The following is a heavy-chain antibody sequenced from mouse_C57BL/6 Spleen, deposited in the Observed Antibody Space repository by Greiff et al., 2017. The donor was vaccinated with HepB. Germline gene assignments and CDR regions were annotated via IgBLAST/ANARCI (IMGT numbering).Heavy chain of an antibody. J-gene: IGHJ2*01. Sequence: QVQLQQSGAELARPGASVKLSCKASGYTFTSYSISWVKQRTGQGLEWIGEIYPRSGNTYYNEKFKGKATLTADKSSSTAYMELRSLTSEDSAVYFCARNYYGEYYFDYWGQGTTLTVSS. V-gene: IGHV1-81*01. CDR1: GYTFTSYS. CDR3: ARNYYGEYYFDY. D-gene: IGHD1-1*01. CDR2: IYPRSGNT.